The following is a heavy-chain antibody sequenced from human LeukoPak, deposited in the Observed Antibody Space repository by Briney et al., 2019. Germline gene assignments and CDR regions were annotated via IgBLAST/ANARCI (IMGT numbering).Heavy chain of an antibody. CDR2: ISWNSGSI. CDR3: AKDLEWELRGWGFDY. Sequence: GRSLRLSCAASGFTFDDYAMHWVRQAPGKGLEWVSGISWNSGSIGYADSVNGRFTISRDNAKNSLYLQMKSLRAEDTALYYCAKDLEWELRGWGFDYWGQGTLVTVSS. D-gene: IGHD1-26*01. J-gene: IGHJ4*02. CDR1: GFTFDDYA. V-gene: IGHV3-9*01.